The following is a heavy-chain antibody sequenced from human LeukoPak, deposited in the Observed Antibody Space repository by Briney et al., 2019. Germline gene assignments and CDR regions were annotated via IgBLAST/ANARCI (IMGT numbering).Heavy chain of an antibody. Sequence: GGSLRLSCAASGFTFSSYDMHWVRQATGKGLEWVSAIGTAGDTYYPGSVKGRFTISRENAKNSLYLQMNSLRAGDTAVYYCATSTYSSSWDYYFYGMDVWGQGTTVTVSS. J-gene: IGHJ6*02. V-gene: IGHV3-13*01. CDR2: IGTAGDT. D-gene: IGHD6-13*01. CDR3: ATSTYSSSWDYYFYGMDV. CDR1: GFTFSSYD.